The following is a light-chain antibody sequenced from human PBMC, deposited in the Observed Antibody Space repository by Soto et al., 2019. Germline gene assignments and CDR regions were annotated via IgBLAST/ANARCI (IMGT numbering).Light chain of an antibody. Sequence: QSVLTQPPSVSEAPGQRVTISCTGSSSNIGAGYEAHWYQQVPGTAPKLLIYENNNRPSGVPDRFSGSKSGTSASLAITGLLAEDEAEYSCQSYDRSLSGYVFGTGTKLTV. CDR1: SSNIGAGYE. CDR3: QSYDRSLSGYV. J-gene: IGLJ1*01. CDR2: ENN. V-gene: IGLV1-40*01.